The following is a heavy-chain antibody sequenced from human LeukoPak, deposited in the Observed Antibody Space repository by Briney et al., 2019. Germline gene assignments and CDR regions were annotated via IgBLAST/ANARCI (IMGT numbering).Heavy chain of an antibody. J-gene: IGHJ3*02. CDR1: GFTFSSYA. V-gene: IGHV3-30-3*01. CDR3: ARARDDAFDI. CDR2: ISYDGSNK. Sequence: GGSLRLSCAASGFTFSSYAMHWVRQAPGKGLEWEAVISYDGSNKYYADSVKGRFTISRDNSKNTLYLQMNSLRAEDTAVYYCARARDDAFDIWGQGTMVTVSS.